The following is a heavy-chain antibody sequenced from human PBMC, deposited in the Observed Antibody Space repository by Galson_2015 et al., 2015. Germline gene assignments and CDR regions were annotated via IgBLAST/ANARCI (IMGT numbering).Heavy chain of an antibody. CDR2: ISSSSSYI. CDR1: GFTFSSYS. Sequence: SLRLSCAASGFTFSSYSMNWVRQAPGKGLEWVSSISSSSSYIYYADSVKGRFTISRDNAKNSLYLQMNSLSAEETAVYYCARVTPENVGEEQWLVQVADYWGQGTLVTVSS. D-gene: IGHD6-19*01. J-gene: IGHJ4*02. V-gene: IGHV3-21*01. CDR3: ARVTPENVGEEQWLVQVADY.